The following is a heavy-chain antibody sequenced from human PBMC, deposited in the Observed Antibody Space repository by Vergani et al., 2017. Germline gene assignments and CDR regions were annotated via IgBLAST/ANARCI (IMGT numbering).Heavy chain of an antibody. Sequence: QVQLVQSGAEVKKPGASVKVSCKASGYTFTGYYMHWVRQAPGQGLEWMGWINPNSGGTNYAKKFQGWVTMTRDTSISTAYMELGRLGSDDTAVYYCARALVATIGGYYYYYGMDVWGQGTTVTVSS. J-gene: IGHJ6*02. V-gene: IGHV1-2*04. CDR1: GYTFTGYY. CDR3: ARALVATIGGYYYYYGMDV. D-gene: IGHD5-12*01. CDR2: INPNSGGT.